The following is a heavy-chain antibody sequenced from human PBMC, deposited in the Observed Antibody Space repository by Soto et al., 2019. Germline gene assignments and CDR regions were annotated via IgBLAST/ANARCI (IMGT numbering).Heavy chain of an antibody. Sequence: QVQLVQSGAEVKKPGASVKVSCKASGYTFTSYDINWVRQATGQGLEWMGWMNPNSGNTGYAQRSQVRVTMTRNTSISTAYMELSRLRSEDTAVYYCARGLGGDFWSTFYFDYWGQGTLVTVSS. CDR3: ARGLGGDFWSTFYFDY. V-gene: IGHV1-8*01. D-gene: IGHD3-3*01. CDR1: GYTFTSYD. J-gene: IGHJ4*02. CDR2: MNPNSGNT.